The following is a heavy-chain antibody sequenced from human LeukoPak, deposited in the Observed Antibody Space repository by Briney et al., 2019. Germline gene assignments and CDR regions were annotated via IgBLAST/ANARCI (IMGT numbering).Heavy chain of an antibody. V-gene: IGHV3-53*01. J-gene: IGHJ4*02. CDR3: AREYYDFWSGREYYFDY. CDR2: IYSRGST. D-gene: IGHD3-3*01. Sequence: GGSLRLSCAASGFTVSSNYMSWVRQAPGKGLEWVSVIYSRGSTYYADSVKGRFTISRDNAKNSLYLQMNSLRAEDTAVYYCAREYYDFWSGREYYFDYWGQGTLVTVSS. CDR1: GFTVSSNY.